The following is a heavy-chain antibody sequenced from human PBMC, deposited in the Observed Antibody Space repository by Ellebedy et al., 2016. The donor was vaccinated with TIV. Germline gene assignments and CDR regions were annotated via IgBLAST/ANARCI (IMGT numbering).Heavy chain of an antibody. Sequence: SVKVSXKASRGTFSSYAISWVRQAPGQGLEWMGGIIPIFGTANYAQKFQGRVTITADESTSTAYMELSSPRSEDTAVYYCARDYDSSGYSLYYFDYWGQGTLVTVSS. CDR1: RGTFSSYA. CDR3: ARDYDSSGYSLYYFDY. D-gene: IGHD3-22*01. V-gene: IGHV1-69*13. CDR2: IIPIFGTA. J-gene: IGHJ4*02.